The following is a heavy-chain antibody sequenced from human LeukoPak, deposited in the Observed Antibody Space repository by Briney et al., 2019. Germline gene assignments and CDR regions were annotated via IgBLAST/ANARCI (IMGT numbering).Heavy chain of an antibody. CDR2: ISSSSSYI. Sequence: GGSLRLSCAASGFTFSSYSMTWVRQAPGKGLEWVSSISSSSSYIYYADSVKGRFTISRDNAKNSLYLQMNSLRAEDTAVYYCARDSHYGGSPAPNDYWGQGTLVTASS. CDR3: ARDSHYGGSPAPNDY. J-gene: IGHJ4*02. CDR1: GFTFSSYS. V-gene: IGHV3-21*01. D-gene: IGHD4-23*01.